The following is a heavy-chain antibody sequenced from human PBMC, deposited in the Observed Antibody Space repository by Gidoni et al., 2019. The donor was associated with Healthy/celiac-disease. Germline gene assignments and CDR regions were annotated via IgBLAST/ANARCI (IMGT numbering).Heavy chain of an antibody. D-gene: IGHD2-15*01. CDR1: GGSIRRGGSY. CDR2: IYYSGST. J-gene: IGHJ6*02. CDR3: ARDRPYCSGGSCYDSYYYYYGMDV. Sequence: QVQLQESCPGLVKPSQTLSLTCTVSGGSIRRGGSYWRLIRQNPGKGLEWIGYIYYSGSTYYNPSLKSRVTISVDTSKNQFSLKLSSVTAADTAVYYCARDRPYCSGGSCYDSYYYYYGMDVWGQGTTVTVSS. V-gene: IGHV4-31*03.